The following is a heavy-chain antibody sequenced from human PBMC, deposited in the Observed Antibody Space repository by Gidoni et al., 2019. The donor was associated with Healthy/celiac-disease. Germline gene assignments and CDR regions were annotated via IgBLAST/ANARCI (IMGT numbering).Heavy chain of an antibody. J-gene: IGHJ2*01. Sequence: QVQLVEYGGGVVQPGRSLRLSCAASVFTFSRAGLHWVRQAPGKGLEWVAVIWYDGSNKYYADAVKGRVTISRDNSKNTLYLQMNSLRAEDTAVYYCARSRDSSGWYWYFDLWGRGTLVTVSS. CDR1: VFTFSRAG. CDR3: ARSRDSSGWYWYFDL. D-gene: IGHD6-19*01. V-gene: IGHV3-33*01. CDR2: IWYDGSNK.